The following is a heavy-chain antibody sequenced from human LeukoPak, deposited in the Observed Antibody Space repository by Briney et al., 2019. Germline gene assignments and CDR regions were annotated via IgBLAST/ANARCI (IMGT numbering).Heavy chain of an antibody. Sequence: PGGSLRLSCTASGFTFSDYYLSWIRQAPGKGLEWLSYISSSGGDIFYSDSVKGRFTISRDNAKGSLYLKMTNLRGEDTAVYYCGRDSKDILALPAAEAHSYSSLVLDVWGQGTSVIVSS. CDR2: ISSSGGDI. V-gene: IGHV3-11*01. J-gene: IGHJ6*02. CDR3: GRDSKDILALPAAEAHSYSSLVLDV. D-gene: IGHD2-15*01. CDR1: GFTFSDYY.